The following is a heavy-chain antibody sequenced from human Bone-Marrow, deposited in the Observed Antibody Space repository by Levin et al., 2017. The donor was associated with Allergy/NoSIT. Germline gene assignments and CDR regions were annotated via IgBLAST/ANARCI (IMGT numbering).Heavy chain of an antibody. Sequence: GGSLRLSCAASGFTFNNYGMTWVRQAPGKGLEWVSIISGSGSGAYYADSVKGRFTISRDNSKNTLYLQMSSLRVEDTAVYYCAKRGGDIVPLPTATGFDYWGQGTLVTVSS. J-gene: IGHJ4*02. D-gene: IGHD2-2*01. CDR2: ISGSGSGA. CDR1: GFTFNNYG. V-gene: IGHV3-23*01. CDR3: AKRGGDIVPLPTATGFDY.